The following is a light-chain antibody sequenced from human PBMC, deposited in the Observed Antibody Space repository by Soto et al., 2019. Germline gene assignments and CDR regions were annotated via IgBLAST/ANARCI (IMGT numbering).Light chain of an antibody. CDR2: DAS. CDR3: QRRGKWPST. CDR1: QSISNY. V-gene: IGKV3-11*01. Sequence: EIVLTQSPGTLSLSPGERATLYCRASQSISNYLAWYQQKPGQAPRLLIYDASNRATGIPARFTGAGSATDFSLTITSLEPEDFAVYYCQRRGKWPSTFGPGTKVDIK. J-gene: IGKJ2*02.